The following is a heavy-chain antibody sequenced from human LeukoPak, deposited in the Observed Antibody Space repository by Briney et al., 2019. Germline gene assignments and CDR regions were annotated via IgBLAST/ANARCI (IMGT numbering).Heavy chain of an antibody. Sequence: GSVKVSCKASGYTFTSYGISWVRQAPGQGLEWMGIINPSGGSTSYAQKFQGRVTMTRDTSTSTVYMELSNLRSEDTAVYYCARDLSESSGFSPMDVWGQGTTVTVSS. J-gene: IGHJ6*02. CDR1: GYTFTSYG. CDR3: ARDLSESSGFSPMDV. D-gene: IGHD3-22*01. CDR2: INPSGGST. V-gene: IGHV1-46*01.